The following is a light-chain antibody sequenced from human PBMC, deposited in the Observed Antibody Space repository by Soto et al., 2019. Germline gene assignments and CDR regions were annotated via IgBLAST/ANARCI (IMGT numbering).Light chain of an antibody. J-gene: IGLJ3*02. Sequence: QSALTQPASVSGSPGQTITISCTGTSGDVGGYNFVSWYQQHPGKAPKLMIYAVNIRPSGVSNRFSGSKSGNTASLTISGLQAEDEADYYCSSYTSTTTWVFGGGTQLTVL. V-gene: IGLV2-14*01. CDR3: SSYTSTTTWV. CDR2: AVN. CDR1: SGDVGGYNF.